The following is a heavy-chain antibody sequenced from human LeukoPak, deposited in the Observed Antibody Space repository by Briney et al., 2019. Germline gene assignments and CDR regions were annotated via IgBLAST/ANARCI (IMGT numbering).Heavy chain of an antibody. CDR3: ARGTIVVVPAATYYDFWSGYSWFDP. Sequence: SETLSLTCAVYGGSFSGYYWSWIRQPPGKGLEWIGEINHSGSTNYNPSLKSRVTISVDTSKTQFSLKLSSVTAADTAVYYCARGTIVVVPAATYYDFWSGYSWFDPWGQGTLVTVSS. CDR1: GGSFSGYY. V-gene: IGHV4-34*01. D-gene: IGHD3-3*01. J-gene: IGHJ5*02. CDR2: INHSGST.